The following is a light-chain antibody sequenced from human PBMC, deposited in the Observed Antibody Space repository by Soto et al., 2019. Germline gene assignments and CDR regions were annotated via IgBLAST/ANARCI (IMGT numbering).Light chain of an antibody. CDR2: GAS. J-gene: IGKJ1*01. CDR1: QSVSSSY. CDR3: QQHGSSPRT. Sequence: EIVLTQSPGTLSLSPGERATLSCRASQSVSSSYLAWYQQKPGQAPRLLIYGASSRATGIPARFSGSGSATDFTLTISRLEPEDFAVYFCQQHGSSPRTFGQGTKVVIK. V-gene: IGKV3-20*01.